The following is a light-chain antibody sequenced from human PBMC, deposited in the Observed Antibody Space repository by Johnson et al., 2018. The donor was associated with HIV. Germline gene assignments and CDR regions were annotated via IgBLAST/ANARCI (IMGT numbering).Light chain of an antibody. CDR2: ENN. CDR3: GTWDSSLNSYV. CDR1: SSKIGNNY. V-gene: IGLV1-51*02. Sequence: QSVLTQSPSVSAAPGQKVTISCSGSSSKIGNNYVSWYRQLPGTAPKLLIYENNRRPSVTPDRFSGSKSGTSATLGITGLQTGDEADYYCGTWDSSLNSYVFGTGTKVTVL. J-gene: IGLJ1*01.